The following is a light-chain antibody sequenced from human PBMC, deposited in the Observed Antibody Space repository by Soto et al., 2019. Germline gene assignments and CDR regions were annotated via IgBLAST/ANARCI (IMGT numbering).Light chain of an antibody. CDR3: MQALQTPLT. CDR2: LGS. Sequence: DIVMTQSPLSLPVTPGEPASISCRSSQSLLHSNGYNYLDLYLQKPGQSPQILIYLGSNRASGVPDRLSGSGSGTDFTLKISRVEAEDVGVYYCMQALQTPLTFGGGTKVEIK. V-gene: IGKV2-28*01. CDR1: QSLLHSNGYNY. J-gene: IGKJ4*01.